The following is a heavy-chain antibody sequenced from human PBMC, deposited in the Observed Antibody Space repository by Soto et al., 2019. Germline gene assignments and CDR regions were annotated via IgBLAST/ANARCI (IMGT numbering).Heavy chain of an antibody. Sequence: QVQLVESGGGLVKPGGSLRLSCAASGFTFSDFYMNWIRQAPGKGLEWVSYITSTNSYTDYADSVKGRFTISRDNXKXXLYLQMNSLRAEDTAMYYCARGIYSGWYRADAFDVWGQGTMVTVSS. J-gene: IGHJ3*01. V-gene: IGHV3-11*05. CDR2: ITSTNSYT. CDR3: ARGIYSGWYRADAFDV. D-gene: IGHD6-19*01. CDR1: GFTFSDFY.